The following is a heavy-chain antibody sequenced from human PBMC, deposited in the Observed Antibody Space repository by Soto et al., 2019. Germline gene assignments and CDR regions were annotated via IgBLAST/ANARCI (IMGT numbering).Heavy chain of an antibody. CDR1: GGSISSYY. CDR2: IYYSGST. CDR3: ARQRVVAATYYFDY. D-gene: IGHD2-15*01. J-gene: IGHJ4*02. Sequence: SETLSLTCTVSGGSISSYYWSWIRHPPGKGLEWIGYIYYSGSTNYNPSLKSRVTISVDTSKNQFSLKLSSVTAADTAVYYCARQRVVAATYYFDYWGQGTLVTVSS. V-gene: IGHV4-59*01.